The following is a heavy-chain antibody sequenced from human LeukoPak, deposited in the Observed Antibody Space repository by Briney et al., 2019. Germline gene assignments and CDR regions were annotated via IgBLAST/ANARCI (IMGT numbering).Heavy chain of an antibody. J-gene: IGHJ4*02. D-gene: IGHD3-9*01. V-gene: IGHV4-59*08. Sequence: VKPSETLSLTCTVSGGSISSYYWSWIRQPPGKGLEWIGYIYYSGSTNYNPSLKSRVTISVDTSKNQFSLKLSSVTAADTAVYYCARLLRYFDWLFDYWGQGTLVTVSS. CDR1: GGSISSYY. CDR2: IYYSGST. CDR3: ARLLRYFDWLFDY.